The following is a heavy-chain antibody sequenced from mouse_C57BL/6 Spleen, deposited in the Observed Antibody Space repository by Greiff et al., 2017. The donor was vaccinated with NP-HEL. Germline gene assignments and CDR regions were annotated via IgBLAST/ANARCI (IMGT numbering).Heavy chain of an antibody. CDR1: GFSLTSYG. D-gene: IGHD3-2*02. CDR2: IWSDGST. V-gene: IGHV2-6-1*01. Sequence: VQGVESGPGLVAPSQSLSITCTVSGFSLTSYGVHWVRQPPGKGLEWLVVIWSDGSTTYNSAPKSRLSISKDNSKSQVFLKMSSLQTDDTAMYYCARHETAQAPFAYWGQGTLVTVSA. CDR3: ARHETAQAPFAY. J-gene: IGHJ3*01.